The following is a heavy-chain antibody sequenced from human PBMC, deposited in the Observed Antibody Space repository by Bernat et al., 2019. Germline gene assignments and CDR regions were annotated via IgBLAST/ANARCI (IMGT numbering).Heavy chain of an antibody. J-gene: IGHJ3*02. CDR3: ASQGGYSSSFGAFDI. CDR1: GFTVSSNY. D-gene: IGHD6-13*01. CDR2: IYSGGST. Sequence: EVHLVESGGGFVQPGGSLRLSCAASGFTVSSNYMSWVRQAPGKGLEWVSVIYSGGSTYYADSVKGRFTISRDNSKNTLYLQMNSLRAEDTAVYYCASQGGYSSSFGAFDIWGQGTMVTVSS. V-gene: IGHV3-66*04.